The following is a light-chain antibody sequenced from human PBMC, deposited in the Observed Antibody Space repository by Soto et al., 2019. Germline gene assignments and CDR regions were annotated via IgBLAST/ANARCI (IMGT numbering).Light chain of an antibody. Sequence: SVLTQPASVSGSPGQSITISCTGTSSDVGRYDYVSWYQHHPGKAPKLMVSEVSHRPSGVSNRFSGSKSGNTASLTISGLQAEDEADYYCSSYSTMGTYVFGAGTKVTVL. CDR3: SSYSTMGTYV. CDR2: EVS. J-gene: IGLJ1*01. V-gene: IGLV2-14*01. CDR1: SSDVGRYDY.